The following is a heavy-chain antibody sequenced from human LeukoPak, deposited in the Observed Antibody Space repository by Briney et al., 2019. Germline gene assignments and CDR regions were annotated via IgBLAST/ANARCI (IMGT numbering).Heavy chain of an antibody. Sequence: PGRSLRLSCAASGFTFSSYAMHWVRQAPGKGLEWVAVISYDGSNKYYADSVKGRFTISRDNSKNTLYLLMNSLRAEDTAVYYCARDHVGAIDYWGQGTLVTVSS. D-gene: IGHD1-26*01. V-gene: IGHV3-30-3*01. CDR1: GFTFSSYA. CDR2: ISYDGSNK. J-gene: IGHJ4*02. CDR3: ARDHVGAIDY.